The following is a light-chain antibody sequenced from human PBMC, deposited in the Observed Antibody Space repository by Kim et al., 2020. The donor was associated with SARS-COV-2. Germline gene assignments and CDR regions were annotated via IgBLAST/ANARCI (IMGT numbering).Light chain of an antibody. CDR3: QIWDSSIDQYV. V-gene: IGLV3-21*04. CDR2: YNR. Sequence: APGKTATITCGGNSIRSKSVHWYQQKPGQAPLLVIYYNRDRPSGIPERFSGSSSGNTATLTISRVAAGDEADYYCQIWDSSIDQYVFGTGTKVTVL. CDR1: SIRSKS. J-gene: IGLJ1*01.